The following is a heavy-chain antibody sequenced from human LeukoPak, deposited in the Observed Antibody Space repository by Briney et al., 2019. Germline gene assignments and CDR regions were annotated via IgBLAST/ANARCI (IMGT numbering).Heavy chain of an antibody. J-gene: IGHJ4*02. CDR1: GGSFSGYY. Sequence: PSETLSLTCAVYGGSFSGYYWSWIRQPPGKGLEWIGEINHSGSTNYNPSLKSRVTISVDTSKNQFSLKLSSVTAADTAVYYCARDQLGAVLYFDYWGQGTLVTVSS. CDR2: INHSGST. CDR3: ARDQLGAVLYFDY. V-gene: IGHV4-34*01. D-gene: IGHD2-2*01.